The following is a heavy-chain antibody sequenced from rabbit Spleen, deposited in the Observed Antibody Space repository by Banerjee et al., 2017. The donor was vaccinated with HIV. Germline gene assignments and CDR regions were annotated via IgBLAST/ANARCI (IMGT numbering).Heavy chain of an antibody. D-gene: IGHD1-1*01. CDR2: IDTSDGDT. J-gene: IGHJ6*01. Sequence: LEESGGGLVKPGGTLTLTCTVSGFSFSSNWICWVRQAPGKGLEWIACIDTSDGDTDYANWPKGRFTISKASSTTVTLKMTSLTAADTATYFCARDPSSSFSSYGMDLWGPGTLVTVS. CDR3: ARDPSSSFSSYGMDL. V-gene: IGHV1S45*01. CDR1: GFSFSSNW.